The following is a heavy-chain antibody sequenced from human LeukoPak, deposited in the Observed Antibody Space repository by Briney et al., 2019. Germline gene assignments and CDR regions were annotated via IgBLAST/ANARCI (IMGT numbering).Heavy chain of an antibody. Sequence: ETLSLTCTVSGGSVSSGSYYWSWIRQPPGKGLEWIEYIYYSGSTNYNPSLKSRVTISVDTSKNQFSLKLSSVTAADTAVYYCARDRGNTAMLDYWGQGTLVTVSS. V-gene: IGHV4-61*01. J-gene: IGHJ4*02. CDR3: ARDRGNTAMLDY. CDR2: IYYSGST. CDR1: GGSVSSGSYY. D-gene: IGHD5-18*01.